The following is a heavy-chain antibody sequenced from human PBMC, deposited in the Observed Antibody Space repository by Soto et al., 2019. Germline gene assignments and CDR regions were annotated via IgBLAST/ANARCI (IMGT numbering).Heavy chain of an antibody. D-gene: IGHD4-4*01. CDR1: GGSISRGGYY. CDR2: IYYSGST. J-gene: IGHJ5*02. Sequence: PSETLSLTCTLSGGSISRGGYYWSWIRQNPGKGLEWIGYIYYSGSTYYNPSLKSRVTISVDTSKNQFSLKLSSVTAADTAVYYCARRPVTDGWFDPWGQGTLVTVSS. CDR3: ARRPVTDGWFDP. V-gene: IGHV4-31*03.